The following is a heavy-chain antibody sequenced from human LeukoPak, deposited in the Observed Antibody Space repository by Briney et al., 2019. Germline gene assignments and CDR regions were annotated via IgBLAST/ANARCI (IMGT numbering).Heavy chain of an antibody. CDR3: ARGFVSSWYEGAFDI. CDR2: INHSGST. J-gene: IGHJ3*02. V-gene: IGHV4-34*01. CDR1: GGSFSGYY. Sequence: SETLSLTCAVYGGSFSGYYWSWIRQPPGKGLEWIGEINHSGSTNYNPSLKSQVTISVDTSKNQFSLKLSSVTAADTAVYYCARGFVSSWYEGAFDIWGQGTTGTASS. D-gene: IGHD6-13*01.